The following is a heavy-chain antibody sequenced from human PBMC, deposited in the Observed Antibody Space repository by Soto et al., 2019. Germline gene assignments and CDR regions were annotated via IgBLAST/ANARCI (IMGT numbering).Heavy chain of an antibody. Sequence: GGSLRLSCAASGFTFGNYAMSWVRQTPGKGLEWVSSISGSGGHIYYTGSVKGRFTISRDNSKNILYLQMNNLRAEDTAVYYCGKGENFVFGGAFTCFDPWGQGALVTVSS. CDR1: GFTFGNYA. V-gene: IGHV3-23*01. CDR3: GKGENFVFGGAFTCFDP. CDR2: ISGSGGHI. D-gene: IGHD3-16*01. J-gene: IGHJ5*02.